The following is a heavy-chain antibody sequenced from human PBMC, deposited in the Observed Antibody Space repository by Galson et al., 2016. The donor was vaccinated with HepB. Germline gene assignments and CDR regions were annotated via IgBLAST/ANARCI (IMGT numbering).Heavy chain of an antibody. V-gene: IGHV3-33*06. Sequence: SLRLSCAASGFTFSSYGMHWVRQAPGKGLEWVAVIWHDGNNKYYADSVKGRFTISRDNSKKMLYLQMNSLRAEDTAIYYCAKDLLPSGAGREDYFDYWGQGTLVTVSS. D-gene: IGHD6-19*01. CDR2: IWHDGNNK. CDR3: AKDLLPSGAGREDYFDY. CDR1: GFTFSSYG. J-gene: IGHJ4*02.